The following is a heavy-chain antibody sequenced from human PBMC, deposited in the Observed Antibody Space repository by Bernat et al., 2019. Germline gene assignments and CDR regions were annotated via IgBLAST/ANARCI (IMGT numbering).Heavy chain of an antibody. CDR1: GGSISSYY. CDR3: ARGYSSGGNDY. Sequence: QVQLQESGPGLVKPSETLSLTCTVSGGSISSYYWSWIRQPPGKGLEWSGYIYYSGSTNYNPSLKSRVTISVDTSKNQFSLKLSSVTAADTAVYYCARGYSSGGNDYWGQGTLVTVSS. D-gene: IGHD6-19*01. J-gene: IGHJ4*02. V-gene: IGHV4-59*01. CDR2: IYYSGST.